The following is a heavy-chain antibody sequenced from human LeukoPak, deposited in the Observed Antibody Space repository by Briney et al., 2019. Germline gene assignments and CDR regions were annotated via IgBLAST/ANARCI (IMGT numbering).Heavy chain of an antibody. CDR1: GFTFSSYE. D-gene: IGHD1-1*01. CDR2: ISNSGNTI. CDR3: AIETGTADY. Sequence: GGSLRLSCAASGFTFSSYEMNWVRQAPEKGLEWVSFISNSGNTIYYAGSVKGRFTISRDNAKNSLYLQMNNLRAEDTAVYYCAIETGTADYWGQGIRVTVSS. V-gene: IGHV3-48*03. J-gene: IGHJ4*02.